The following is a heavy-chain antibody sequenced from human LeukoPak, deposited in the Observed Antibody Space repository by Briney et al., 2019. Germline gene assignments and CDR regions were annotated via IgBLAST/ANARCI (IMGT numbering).Heavy chain of an antibody. CDR2: INPNSGGT. CDR3: ARSGDSGSYTDWDY. V-gene: IGHV1-2*02. Sequence: ASVKVSCKASGYTFTGYYMHWVRQAPGQGLEWMGWINPNSGGTNYAQKFQGRVTMTRDTSISTAYMELSRLRSDDTAVYYCARSGDSGSYTDWDYWGQGTLVTVSS. J-gene: IGHJ4*02. CDR1: GYTFTGYY. D-gene: IGHD1-26*01.